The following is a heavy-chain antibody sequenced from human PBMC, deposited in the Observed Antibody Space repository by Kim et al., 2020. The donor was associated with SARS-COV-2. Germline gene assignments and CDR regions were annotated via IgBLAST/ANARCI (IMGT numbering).Heavy chain of an antibody. CDR1: GFNFYTYA. CDR2: ITGGGGGI. CDR3: VKDRVPDGKYELDF. D-gene: IGHD1-1*01. V-gene: IGHV3-23*01. J-gene: IGHJ4*02. Sequence: GGSLRLSCTGSGFNFYTYAMDWVRQAPGKGLEWVSVITGGGGGIYYADSVKGRFTISRDNSKNTLYLQMNSLRPEDTAVYYCVKDRVPDGKYELDFWGQGTLVTVSS.